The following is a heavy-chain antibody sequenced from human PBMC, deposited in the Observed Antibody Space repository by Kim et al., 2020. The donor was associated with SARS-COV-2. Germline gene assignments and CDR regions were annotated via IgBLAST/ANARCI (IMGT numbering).Heavy chain of an antibody. V-gene: IGHV3-11*05. CDR2: ISSSSTYT. CDR1: GFTFSESY. CDR3: ARGAGGNDY. J-gene: IGHJ4*02. D-gene: IGHD2-15*01. Sequence: GGSLRLSCAASGFTFSESYMSWIRQAPGKGLEWISYISSSSTYTKYADSVKGRFTISRDNAKNSLYLQMNSLRAEDTAVYYCARGAGGNDYWGQGTLVT.